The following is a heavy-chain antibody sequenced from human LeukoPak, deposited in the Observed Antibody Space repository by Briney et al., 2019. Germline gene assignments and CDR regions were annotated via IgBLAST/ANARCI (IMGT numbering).Heavy chain of an antibody. CDR1: GFSLSTTGVT. CDR3: ARLYYYDSSGLRVFDY. J-gene: IGHJ4*02. CDR2: IDWDDDK. Sequence: SGPTLVNPTQTLTLTCTFSGFSLSTTGVTVGWIRQPPGKALEWLALIDWDDDKYYSTSLKTRLTISKDTSKNQVVLTMTNMDPVDTATYYCARLYYYDSSGLRVFDYWGQGTLVTVSS. D-gene: IGHD3-22*01. V-gene: IGHV2-70*01.